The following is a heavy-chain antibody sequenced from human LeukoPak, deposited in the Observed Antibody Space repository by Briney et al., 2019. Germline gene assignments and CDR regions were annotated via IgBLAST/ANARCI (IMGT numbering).Heavy chain of an antibody. CDR3: ATTPGAYYYYHMDV. V-gene: IGHV3-23*01. CDR2: ILGSGGGT. CDR1: GLTFSTYV. Sequence: GGSLRLSCAASGLTFSTYVMTWVRQAPGKGLEWVSAILGSGGGTYYTDSVKARFTISRDNSKNTLYLQMNSLRAEDTAVYYCATTPGAYYYYHMDVWGQGTTVTVSS. D-gene: IGHD3-10*01. J-gene: IGHJ6*02.